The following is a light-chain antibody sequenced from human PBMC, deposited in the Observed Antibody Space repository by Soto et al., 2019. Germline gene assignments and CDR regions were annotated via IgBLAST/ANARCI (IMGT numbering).Light chain of an antibody. J-gene: IGKJ4*01. CDR1: QTVNSSY. CDR3: QQYGRSPLT. Sequence: EIVLTQSPGTLSLSPGERATLSCRASQTVNSSYLAWYQQKPGQAPRLLIYGASSRAAGIPDRFSGSGSGTDFTLTISRLEPEDFAVYHCQQYGRSPLTFGGGTKVEIK. V-gene: IGKV3-20*01. CDR2: GAS.